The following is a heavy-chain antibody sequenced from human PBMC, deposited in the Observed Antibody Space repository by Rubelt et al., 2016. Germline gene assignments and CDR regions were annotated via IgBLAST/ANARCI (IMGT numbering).Heavy chain of an antibody. Sequence: QVQLVQSGAEVKKSGASVKVSCKASGYTFTSYAMHWVRQAPGQRLAWMGWIHAGNGNTKYSQKFQGRVTSTRDTSASTAYMELSSLRSEDTAVYYCAAGVDYYFDYWGQGTLVTVSS. D-gene: IGHD2-8*01. V-gene: IGHV1-3*01. CDR3: AAGVDYYFDY. J-gene: IGHJ4*02. CDR1: GYTFTSYA. CDR2: IHAGNGNT.